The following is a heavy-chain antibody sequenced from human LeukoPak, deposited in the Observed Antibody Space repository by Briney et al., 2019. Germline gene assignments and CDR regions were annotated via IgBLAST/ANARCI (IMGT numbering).Heavy chain of an antibody. D-gene: IGHD5-12*01. CDR1: GFTVSSNY. J-gene: IGHJ4*02. CDR2: IYSGGST. V-gene: IGHV3-53*01. CDR3: ARGGRGYSGYDLDY. Sequence: GGSLRLSCAASGFTVSSNYMSWVRQAPGKGLEWVSVIYSGGSTYYADSVKGRFTISRDNSKNTLYLQMNSLRAEDTAVYYCARGGRGYSGYDLDYWGQGTLVTVSS.